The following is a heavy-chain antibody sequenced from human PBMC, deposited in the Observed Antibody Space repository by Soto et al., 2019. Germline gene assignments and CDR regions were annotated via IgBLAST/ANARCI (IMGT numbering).Heavy chain of an antibody. D-gene: IGHD5-18*01. CDR2: IRSKANSYAT. V-gene: IGHV3-73*02. CDR1: GFTFSGSA. CDR3: TRHGGGGYSYGFYYGMDV. J-gene: IGHJ6*02. Sequence: EVQLVESGGGLVQPGGSLKLSCAASGFTFSGSAMHWVRQASGKGLEWVGRIRSKANSYATAYAASVNGRFTISRDDSKNTAYLQMNSLKTEDTAVYYCTRHGGGGYSYGFYYGMDVWGQGTTVTVSS.